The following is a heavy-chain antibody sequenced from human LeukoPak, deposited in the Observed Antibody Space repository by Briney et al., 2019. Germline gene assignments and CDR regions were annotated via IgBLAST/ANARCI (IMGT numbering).Heavy chain of an antibody. Sequence: PSETLSLTCTVSGGSISSYYWSWIRQPPGKGLEWIGYIYYSGSTNYNPSLKSRVTISVDTSGNQFSLKLSSVTAADTAVYYCARLPLRSHFDYWGQGTLVTVSS. CDR1: GGSISSYY. V-gene: IGHV4-59*08. CDR2: IYYSGST. J-gene: IGHJ4*02. CDR3: ARLPLRSHFDY.